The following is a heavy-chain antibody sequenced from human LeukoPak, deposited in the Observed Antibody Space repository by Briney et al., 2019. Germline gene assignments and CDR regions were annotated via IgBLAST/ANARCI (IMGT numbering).Heavy chain of an antibody. D-gene: IGHD3-10*01. J-gene: IGHJ5*02. Sequence: PSETLSLTCAVSGGSISSGGYSWSWIRQPPGKGLEWIGYIYHSGSTYYNPSLKSRVTISVDTSKNQFSLKLSSVTAADTAVYYCARHIRRFGELFSWFDPWGQGTLVTVSS. CDR3: ARHIRRFGELFSWFDP. CDR1: GGSISSGGYS. V-gene: IGHV4-30-2*01. CDR2: IYHSGST.